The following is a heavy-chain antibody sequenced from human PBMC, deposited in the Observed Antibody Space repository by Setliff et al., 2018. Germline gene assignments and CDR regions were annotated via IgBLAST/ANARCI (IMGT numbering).Heavy chain of an antibody. V-gene: IGHV3-33*03. CDR3: ANDISKNLWSGYSPVSYYYYMDV. J-gene: IGHJ6*03. Sequence: GGSLRLSCVASGITFRTSGMHRVRQAPGKGLEWVAVIWPGGSNRFYADSVKGRFTISRDNAKNSLYLQMDSLRAEDMALYYCANDISKNLWSGYSPVSYYYYMDVWGKGTTVTVSS. D-gene: IGHD3-3*01. CDR1: GITFRTSG. CDR2: IWPGGSNR.